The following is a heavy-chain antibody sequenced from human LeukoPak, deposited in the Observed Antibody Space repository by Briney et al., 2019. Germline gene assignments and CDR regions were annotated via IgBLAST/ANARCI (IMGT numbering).Heavy chain of an antibody. V-gene: IGHV3-23*01. D-gene: IGHD3-22*01. CDR1: GFTFSIYA. CDR2: ISGSGGRT. CDR3: AKRVNDDSRGSYFDS. Sequence: GRSLRLSCAASGFTFSIYAMNWVRNAPGKGLEWVSDISGSGGRTYYADAVEGRFTISRDNSKNTLYLQMNSLRAEDTALYYRAKRVNDDSRGSYFDSWGQGTLVTVSS. J-gene: IGHJ4*02.